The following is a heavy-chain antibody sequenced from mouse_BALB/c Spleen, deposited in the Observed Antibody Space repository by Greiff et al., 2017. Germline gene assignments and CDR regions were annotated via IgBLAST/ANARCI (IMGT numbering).Heavy chain of an antibody. Sequence: QVQLQQSGAELAKPGASVKMSCKASGYTFTSYWMHWVKQRPGQGLEWIGYINPSTGYTEYNQKFKDKATLTADKSSSTAYMQLSSLTSEDSAVYYCARDRMGLRRSWFAYWGQGTLVTVSA. CDR3: ARDRMGLRRSWFAY. CDR1: GYTFTSYW. D-gene: IGHD2-4*01. J-gene: IGHJ3*01. CDR2: INPSTGYT. V-gene: IGHV1-7*01.